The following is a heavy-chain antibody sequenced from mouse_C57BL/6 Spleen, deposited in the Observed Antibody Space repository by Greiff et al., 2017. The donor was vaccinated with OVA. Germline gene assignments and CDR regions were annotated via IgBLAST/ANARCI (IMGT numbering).Heavy chain of an antibody. CDR1: GYTFTSYW. D-gene: IGHD2-5*01. Sequence: VQLQQPGAELVRPGTSVKLSCKASGYTFTSYWMHWVKQRPGQGLEWIGVIDPSDSYTNYNQKFKGKATLTVDTSSSTAYMQLSSLTSEDSAVYYCARDGSNYGYYAMDYWGQGTSVTVSS. V-gene: IGHV1-59*01. J-gene: IGHJ4*01. CDR3: ARDGSNYGYYAMDY. CDR2: IDPSDSYT.